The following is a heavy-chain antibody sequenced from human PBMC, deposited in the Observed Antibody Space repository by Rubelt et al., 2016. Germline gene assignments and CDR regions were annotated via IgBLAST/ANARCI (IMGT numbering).Heavy chain of an antibody. CDR2: VSHSGTT. CDR1: GGSFSGYF. CDR3: ARRLRYLTGVDRLDAFDI. D-gene: IGHD7-27*01. Sequence: QAQLQQWGAAGLLKPSETLSLTCAVYGGSFSGYFWTWIRQPPGKGLEWIGEVSHSGTTNYNPSLKSRVTISVDTSKNQFSLRRGSVTASDTAVYYCARRLRYLTGVDRLDAFDIWGQGTMVTVSS. J-gene: IGHJ3*02. V-gene: IGHV4-34*02.